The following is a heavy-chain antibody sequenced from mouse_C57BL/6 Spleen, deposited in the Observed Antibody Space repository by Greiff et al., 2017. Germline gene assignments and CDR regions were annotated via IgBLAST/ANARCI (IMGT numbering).Heavy chain of an antibody. CDR1: GYTFTSYW. CDR2: IYPGSGST. J-gene: IGHJ3*01. CDR3: AREGYDGYRWFAY. D-gene: IGHD2-3*01. Sequence: QVQLQQPGAELVKPGASVKMSCKASGYTFTSYWITWVKQRPGQGLEWIGDIYPGSGSTNYNEKFKSKATLTVATSSSTAYMQLSSLTSEDSAVYYCAREGYDGYRWFAYWGQGTLVTVSA. V-gene: IGHV1-55*01.